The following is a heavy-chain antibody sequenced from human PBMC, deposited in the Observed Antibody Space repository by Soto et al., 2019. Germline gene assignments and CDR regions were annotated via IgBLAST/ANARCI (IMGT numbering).Heavy chain of an antibody. D-gene: IGHD2-2*01. CDR1: GFTFSSYA. CDR3: AKSDRYCSSTSCPTDDAFDI. Sequence: GGSLRLSCAASGFTFSSYAMSWVRQAPGKGLEWVSAISGSGGSTYYADSVKGRFTISRDNSKNTLYLQMNSLRAEDTAVYYCAKSDRYCSSTSCPTDDAFDIWGQGTMVTVSS. CDR2: ISGSGGST. V-gene: IGHV3-23*01. J-gene: IGHJ3*02.